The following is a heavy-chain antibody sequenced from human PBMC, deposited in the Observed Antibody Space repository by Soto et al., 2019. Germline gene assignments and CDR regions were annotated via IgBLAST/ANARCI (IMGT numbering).Heavy chain of an antibody. D-gene: IGHD6-19*01. CDR3: AKDGGGGWDFDC. J-gene: IGHJ4*02. CDR1: GFTFDDYT. Sequence: EVQLVESGGVVVQPGGSLRLSCAASGFTFDDYTMHWVRQAPGKGLEWVSLISWDGGSTYYADSVKGRFTISRDNSKNSLYLQMNSLRTEDTALYYCAKDGGGGWDFDCWGQGTLVTVSS. CDR2: ISWDGGST. V-gene: IGHV3-43*01.